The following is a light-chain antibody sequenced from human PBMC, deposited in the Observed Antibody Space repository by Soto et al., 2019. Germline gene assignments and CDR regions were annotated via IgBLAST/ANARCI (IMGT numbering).Light chain of an antibody. CDR3: QQYNRWPPLT. J-gene: IGKJ4*01. V-gene: IGKV3-15*01. CDR1: QSVSSN. CDR2: GAS. Sequence: EIVMTQSPATLSVSPGERAILSCRASQSVSSNLAWYQQKPGQAPRLLIYGASTRATGIPARFSGSGSGTEFSLTISSPQSEDFAVYYCQQYNRWPPLTFGGGTKVEIK.